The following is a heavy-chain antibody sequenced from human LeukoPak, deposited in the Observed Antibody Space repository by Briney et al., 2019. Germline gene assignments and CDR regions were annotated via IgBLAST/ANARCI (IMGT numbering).Heavy chain of an antibody. D-gene: IGHD6-13*01. J-gene: IGHJ4*02. Sequence: QSGGSLRLSCAASGFTFSNYAMSWVRQAPGKGLEWVSGISGSGGSTYYADSVKGRFTISRDNSKNTLYLQMNSLRAEDTAVYYCAKASDIAALNYWGQGTLVTVSS. CDR2: ISGSGGST. V-gene: IGHV3-23*01. CDR3: AKASDIAALNY. CDR1: GFTFSNYA.